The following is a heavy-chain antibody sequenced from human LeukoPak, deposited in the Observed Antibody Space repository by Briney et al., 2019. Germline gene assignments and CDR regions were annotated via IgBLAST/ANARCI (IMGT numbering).Heavy chain of an antibody. J-gene: IGHJ5*02. CDR2: ISSSSSYI. V-gene: IGHV3-21*01. D-gene: IGHD3-3*01. CDR1: GFTFSSYS. CDR3: ARDMDDFWSGYYTRWFDP. Sequence: GGSLRLSCAASGFTFSSYSMNWVRQAPGKGREWVSSISSSSSYIYYADSVEGRFTISRDNAKNSLYLQMNSLRAEDTAVYYCARDMDDFWSGYYTRWFDPWGQGTLVTVSS.